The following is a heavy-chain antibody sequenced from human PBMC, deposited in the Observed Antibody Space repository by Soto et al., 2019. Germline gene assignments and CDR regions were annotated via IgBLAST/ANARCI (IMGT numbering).Heavy chain of an antibody. D-gene: IGHD6-13*01. CDR3: ARGGSIAAAVVDY. CDR2: IYHTGST. CDR1: GGSISSYY. V-gene: IGHV4-59*12. Sequence: SETLSLTCTVSGGSISSYYWSWIRQPPGKGLEWIGYIYHTGSTNYNPSLNSRVTMSVDTSKNQFSLKLNSVTAADMAVYYCARGGSIAAAVVDYWGQGTLVTVSS. J-gene: IGHJ4*02.